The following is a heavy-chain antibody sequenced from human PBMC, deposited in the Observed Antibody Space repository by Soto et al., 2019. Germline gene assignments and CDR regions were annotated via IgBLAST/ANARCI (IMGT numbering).Heavy chain of an antibody. Sequence: GGSLRLSCAASGFTFSDYYMSWIRQAPGKGLEWVSYISSSGDTMYYADSVKGRFSISRDSAKTSLYLQMNSLRAEDAAVYYCAREYGYGWYYFDYWGQGTLVTVSS. CDR1: GFTFSDYY. V-gene: IGHV3-11*01. J-gene: IGHJ4*02. D-gene: IGHD6-19*01. CDR2: ISSSGDTM. CDR3: AREYGYGWYYFDY.